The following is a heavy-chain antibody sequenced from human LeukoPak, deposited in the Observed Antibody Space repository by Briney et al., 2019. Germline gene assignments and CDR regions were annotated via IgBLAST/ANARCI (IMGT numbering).Heavy chain of an antibody. CDR2: IYYSGST. Sequence: SETLSLTCTVSGGSISSHYWSRIRQPPGKGLEWIGYIYYSGSTNYNPSLKSRVTISVDTSKNQFSLKLSSVTAADTAVYYCAAQLEIAFDIWGQGTMVTVSS. V-gene: IGHV4-59*11. CDR3: AAQLEIAFDI. J-gene: IGHJ3*02. CDR1: GGSISSHY. D-gene: IGHD2-2*01.